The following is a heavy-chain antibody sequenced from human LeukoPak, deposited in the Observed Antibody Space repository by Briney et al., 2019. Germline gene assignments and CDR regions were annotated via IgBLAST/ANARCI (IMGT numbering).Heavy chain of an antibody. CDR1: GYTFTSYD. Sequence: ASVKVSCKASGYTFTSYDINWVRQATGQGLERMGWMNPNSGNTGYAQKFQGRVTITRNTSISTAYMELSSLRSEDTAVYYCARAPGRARYYYYYMDVWGKGTTVTVSS. V-gene: IGHV1-8*03. J-gene: IGHJ6*03. CDR3: ARAPGRARYYYYYMDV. CDR2: MNPNSGNT. D-gene: IGHD4/OR15-4a*01.